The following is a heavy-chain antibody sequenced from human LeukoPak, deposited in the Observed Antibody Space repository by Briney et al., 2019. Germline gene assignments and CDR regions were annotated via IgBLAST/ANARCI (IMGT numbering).Heavy chain of an antibody. J-gene: IGHJ4*02. CDR3: ARDWPVAGRPSPPFDY. Sequence: PGGSLRLSCAASGFTFSSYWMSWVRQAPGKGLEWVANIKQDGSEKYYVDSVKGRFTISRDNAKNSLYLQMNSLRAEDTAVYYCARDWPVAGRPSPPFDYWGQGTLVTVSS. D-gene: IGHD6-19*01. V-gene: IGHV3-7*01. CDR1: GFTFSSYW. CDR2: IKQDGSEK.